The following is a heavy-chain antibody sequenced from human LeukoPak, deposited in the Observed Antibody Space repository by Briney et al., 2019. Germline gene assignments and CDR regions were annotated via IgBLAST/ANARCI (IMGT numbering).Heavy chain of an antibody. V-gene: IGHV3-64*01. Sequence: GGSLRLSCAASGFTFSNYAMIWVRQAPGKGLEYVSAISSNGGSTDYANSVKGRFTISRDNSKNTLDLQMGSLRVEDMAVYYCARTSITTMGYYYYGMDVWGQGATVNVS. D-gene: IGHD1-1*01. CDR3: ARTSITTMGYYYYGMDV. J-gene: IGHJ6*02. CDR1: GFTFSNYA. CDR2: ISSNGGST.